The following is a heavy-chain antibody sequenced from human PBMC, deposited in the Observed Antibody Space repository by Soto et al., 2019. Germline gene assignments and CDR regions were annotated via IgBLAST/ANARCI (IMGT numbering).Heavy chain of an antibody. CDR3: ARVAPITMVRGVNYYYGMDV. J-gene: IGHJ6*02. D-gene: IGHD3-10*01. V-gene: IGHV4-31*03. Sequence: SETLSLTCTVSGGSISSGGYYWSWIRQHPGKGLEWIGYIYYSGSTYYNPSLKSRVTISVDTSKNQFSLKLSSVTAADTAVYYCARVAPITMVRGVNYYYGMDVWGQGTTVTVSS. CDR1: GGSISSGGYY. CDR2: IYYSGST.